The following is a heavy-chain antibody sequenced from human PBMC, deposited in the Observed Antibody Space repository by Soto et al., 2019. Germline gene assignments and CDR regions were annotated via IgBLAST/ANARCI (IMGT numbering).Heavy chain of an antibody. D-gene: IGHD2-21*01. CDR2: SRNKANSFST. J-gene: IGHJ4*02. V-gene: IGHV3-72*01. CDR1: GFTFSYHY. CDR3: TRIAYNYGPGDY. Sequence: GGSLRLSCEVSGFTFSYHYMDWVRQAPGKGLEWVGRSRNKANSFSTAYAPSVKGRFTISRDDSKSSLYLQMNSLKTDDTAVYYCTRIAYNYGPGDYWGQGTLVTVSS.